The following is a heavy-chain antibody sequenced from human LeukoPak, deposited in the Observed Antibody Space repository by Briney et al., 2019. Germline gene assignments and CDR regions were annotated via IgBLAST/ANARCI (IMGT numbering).Heavy chain of an antibody. D-gene: IGHD3-10*01. V-gene: IGHV3-21*01. CDR2: ISSSSSYI. CDR1: GFTFSSYS. CDR3: AREIGGRLWFGELKETPCDY. Sequence: GGSLRLSCAASGFTFSSYSMNWVRQAPGKGREWVSSISSSSSYIYYADSVKGRFTISRDNAKNSLYLQMNSLRAEDTAEYYCAREIGGRLWFGELKETPCDYWGQGTLVTVSS. J-gene: IGHJ4*02.